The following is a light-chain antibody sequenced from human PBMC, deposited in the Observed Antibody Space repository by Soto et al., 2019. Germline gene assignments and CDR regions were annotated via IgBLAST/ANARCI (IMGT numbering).Light chain of an antibody. J-gene: IGKJ4*01. CDR2: AAS. Sequence: DIRMTQSPSALSASIRDRVTITCRASQGIGNYVAWFQVKPGKVPKRLIYAASSLQSGVPSRFSGYGSGTEFTLTISSLQPEDSAIYYCLQHNSYPLTFGGGTKVEI. V-gene: IGKV1-17*03. CDR3: LQHNSYPLT. CDR1: QGIGNY.